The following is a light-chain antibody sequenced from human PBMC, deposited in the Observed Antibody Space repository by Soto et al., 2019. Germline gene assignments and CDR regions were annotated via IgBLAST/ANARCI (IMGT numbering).Light chain of an antibody. CDR1: PSVTNF. CDR2: GAF. J-gene: IGKJ1*01. CDR3: QQYGSSQWT. V-gene: IGKV3-20*01. Sequence: EIVFTQSPSTLSLSPGERATLSCRASPSVTNFLAWYQQKPGQAPRLLIYGAFNRATGIPARFSGSGSGTDFTLTISRLEPEDFAVYYCQQYGSSQWTFGQGTKVDI.